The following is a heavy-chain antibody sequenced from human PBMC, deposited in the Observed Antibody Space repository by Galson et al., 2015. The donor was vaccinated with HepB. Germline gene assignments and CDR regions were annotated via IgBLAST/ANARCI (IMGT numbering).Heavy chain of an antibody. CDR1: GYTFTDYY. CDR3: ATDLIYDSSGYDAFDT. D-gene: IGHD3-22*01. J-gene: IGHJ3*02. V-gene: IGHV1-69-2*01. Sequence: VKVSCKVSGYTFTDYYMHWVQQAPGKGLEWMGLVDPEDGETIYAEKFQGRVTITADTSTDTAYMELSSLRSEDTAVYYCATDLIYDSSGYDAFDTWGQGTMVTVSS. CDR2: VDPEDGET.